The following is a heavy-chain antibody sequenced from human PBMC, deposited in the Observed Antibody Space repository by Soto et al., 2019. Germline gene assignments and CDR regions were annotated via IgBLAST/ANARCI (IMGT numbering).Heavy chain of an antibody. V-gene: IGHV1-69*01. CDR2: FIPILGGG. CDR1: GGTFRNYA. Sequence: QVQLVQSGAEVKKPGSSVKVSCKASGGTFRNYAINWVRQAPGQGLEWMGGFIPILGGGINAQKFQGRVTITSDESTSTDYMELSRLKSEDKAMYYCARRSGSYSNACDFWGQGTMVTVSS. CDR3: ARRSGSYSNACDF. J-gene: IGHJ3*01. D-gene: IGHD1-26*01.